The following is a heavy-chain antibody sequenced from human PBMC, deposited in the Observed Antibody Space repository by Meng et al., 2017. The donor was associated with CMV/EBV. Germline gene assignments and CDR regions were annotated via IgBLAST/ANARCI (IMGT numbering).Heavy chain of an antibody. CDR2: IKSKTDGGTT. V-gene: IGHV3-15*01. CDR3: TTEPYRWELPYDY. CDR1: GFTFSNAW. Sequence: SGFTFSNAWMSLVRQAPGKWLEWVGRIKSKTDGGTTDYAAPVKGRFTISRDDSKNTLYLQMNSLKTEDTAVYYCTTEPYRWELPYDYWGQGTLVTVSS. J-gene: IGHJ4*02. D-gene: IGHD1-26*01.